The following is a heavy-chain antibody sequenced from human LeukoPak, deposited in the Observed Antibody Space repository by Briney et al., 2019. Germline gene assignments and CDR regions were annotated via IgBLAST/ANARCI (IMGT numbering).Heavy chain of an antibody. V-gene: IGHV4-39*01. CDR2: IYYSGST. Sequence: SETLSLTCTVSRGSISSSSYYWGWIRQPPGKGLEWIGSIYYSGSTYYNPSLKSRVTISVDTSKNQFSLKLSSVTAADTAVYYCARQSQWLVHFDYWGQGTLVTVSS. J-gene: IGHJ4*02. D-gene: IGHD6-19*01. CDR1: RGSISSSSYY. CDR3: ARQSQWLVHFDY.